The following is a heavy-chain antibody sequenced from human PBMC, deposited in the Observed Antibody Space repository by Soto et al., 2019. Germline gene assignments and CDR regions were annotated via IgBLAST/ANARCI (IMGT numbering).Heavy chain of an antibody. CDR3: ARGRKVGNTGYYFDF. J-gene: IGHJ4*02. CDR1: GFTFSDYY. CDR2: ISTSGSST. Sequence: QVQLVESGGGLVKPGGSLRLSCAASGFTFSDYYMSWIRQAPGEGLEWVSYISTSGSSTNYADSVKGRFTISRDNAKNSLYVQKNSLRAEVTAVYDCARGRKVGNTGYYFDFWGQGTMVTVSS. V-gene: IGHV3-11*06. D-gene: IGHD1-26*01.